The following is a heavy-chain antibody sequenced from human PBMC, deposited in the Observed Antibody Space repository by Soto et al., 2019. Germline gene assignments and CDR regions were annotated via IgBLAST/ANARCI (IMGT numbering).Heavy chain of an antibody. CDR3: ARDVTSNHNCFAL. CDR2: IYYTGRT. CDR1: GGSLKSGGYY. V-gene: IGHV4-31*02. J-gene: IGHJ5*02. D-gene: IGHD2-2*01. Sequence: SETLSLTCTVSGGSLKSGGYYWSWIRQHPGRGLEWIGYIYYTGRTYYNPSLESRVTFSVDTSKNQFSLKLSSVTAADTAVYYCARDVTSNHNCFALWGHGTLVTVS.